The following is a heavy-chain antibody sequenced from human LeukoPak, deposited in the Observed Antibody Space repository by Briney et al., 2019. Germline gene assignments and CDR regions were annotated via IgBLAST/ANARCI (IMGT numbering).Heavy chain of an antibody. J-gene: IGHJ4*02. CDR3: ASEKTGRDY. Sequence: GGSLRLSCAASGFTFSSYAMHWVRQAPGMGLEWVAVISSDGSHKYHADSVKGRFTISRDSSKNTLYLQMNSLRAEDTAMYYCASEKTGRDYWGQGTQVTVSS. CDR1: GFTFSSYA. D-gene: IGHD1-1*01. V-gene: IGHV3-30*14. CDR2: ISSDGSHK.